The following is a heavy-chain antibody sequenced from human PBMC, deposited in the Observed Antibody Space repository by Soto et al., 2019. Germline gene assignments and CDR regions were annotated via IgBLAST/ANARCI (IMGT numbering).Heavy chain of an antibody. J-gene: IGHJ4*02. CDR1: EFTFTSYT. D-gene: IGHD6-13*01. V-gene: IGHV3-21*06. CDR2: ISSSSDYI. Sequence: PGGSLRLSCAASEFTFTSYTMNWVRQAPGKGLEWVSSISSSSDYIYYADSMKGRVTISRDNAKNSLFLDMNSLTGEDTAVYYCARARVYATGPLDFWGQGTLVTVSS. CDR3: ARARVYATGPLDF.